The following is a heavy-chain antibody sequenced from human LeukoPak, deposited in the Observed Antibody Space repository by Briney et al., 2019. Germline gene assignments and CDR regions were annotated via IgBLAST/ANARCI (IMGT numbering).Heavy chain of an antibody. V-gene: IGHV4-59*01. D-gene: IGHD6-19*01. CDR1: GCPISSYY. CDR2: IYCSGST. Sequence: SETLSLTCTASGCPISSYYWSWIRQAPGKGLEWIGYIYCSGSTSYSPSLKSRVTISVDTSKNQVSLKLSSVTAADTAVYYCARAEAGRTNWFDPWGQGTLVTVSS. J-gene: IGHJ5*02. CDR3: ARAEAGRTNWFDP.